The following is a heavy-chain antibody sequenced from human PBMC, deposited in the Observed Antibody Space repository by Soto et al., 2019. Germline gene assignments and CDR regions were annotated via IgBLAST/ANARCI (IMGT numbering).Heavy chain of an antibody. J-gene: IGHJ4*02. CDR1: KFSFGNYV. CDR3: AKKRDHFDY. Sequence: PCGSKILSCGPSKFSFGNYVIYLVRQAPGKGLEWVSDFSGSGGSTYYADSVKGRFTISRDNSKNTLYLQMNSLRAEETALYYCAKKRDHFDYWGQGAMVTCSS. V-gene: IGHV3-23*01. CDR2: FSGSGGST.